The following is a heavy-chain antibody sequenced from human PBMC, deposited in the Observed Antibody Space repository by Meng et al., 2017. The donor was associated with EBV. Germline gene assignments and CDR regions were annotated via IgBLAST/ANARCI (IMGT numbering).Heavy chain of an antibody. CDR3: ASESGRGYTPDY. D-gene: IGHD3-10*01. CDR1: GGPFRYYA. V-gene: IGHV1-69*01. J-gene: IGHJ4*02. CDR2: FLPRLGAP. Sequence: QVELVQSAGEVEKPGLSVKVSCKTSGGPFRYYAISWVRQAPGQGLEWLGGFLPRLGAPNYAQKFHGRVKITADESTSTHYMDLSSLRSEDTAIYYCASESGRGYTPDYWGQGTLVTSPQ.